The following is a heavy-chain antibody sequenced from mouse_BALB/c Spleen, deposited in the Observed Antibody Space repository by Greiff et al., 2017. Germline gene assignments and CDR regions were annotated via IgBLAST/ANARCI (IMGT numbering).Heavy chain of an antibody. J-gene: IGHJ4*01. Sequence: EVKLMESGGGLVKLGGSLKLSCAASGFTFSSYYMSWVRQTPEKRLELVAAINSNGGSTYYPDTVKGRFTISRDNAKNTLYLQMSSLKSEDTALYYCARHYGSSSHYAMDYWGQGTSVTVS. V-gene: IGHV5-6-2*01. D-gene: IGHD1-1*01. CDR1: GFTFSSYY. CDR2: INSNGGST. CDR3: ARHYGSSSHYAMDY.